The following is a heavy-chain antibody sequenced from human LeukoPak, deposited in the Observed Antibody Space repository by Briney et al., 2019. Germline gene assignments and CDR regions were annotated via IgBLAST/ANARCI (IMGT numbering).Heavy chain of an antibody. V-gene: IGHV3-30*02. J-gene: IGHJ4*02. CDR1: GFTFSSYG. Sequence: PGGSLRLSCAASGFTFSSYGMHWVRQAPDKGLKWLAFIRYDGSNKFYADSVKGRFTISRDNSKNTLYLQMNSLRAEDTAVFYCAKGDNYYGSGSYPDYWGQGTLVTVSS. CDR3: AKGDNYYGSGSYPDY. CDR2: IRYDGSNK. D-gene: IGHD3-10*01.